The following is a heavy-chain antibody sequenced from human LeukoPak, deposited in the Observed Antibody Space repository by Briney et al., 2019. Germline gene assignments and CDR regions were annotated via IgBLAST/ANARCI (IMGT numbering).Heavy chain of an antibody. CDR1: GGSISGYY. CDR2: INYSGST. D-gene: IGHD6-19*01. J-gene: IGHJ4*02. V-gene: IGHV4-59*01. CDR3: ARLYSSGWEVGDY. Sequence: PSETLSLTCTVSGGSISGYYWSWLRQPPGKGLEWIGYINYSGSTNYNPSLKSRITISVDTSKNQFSLKLSSVTAADTDVYYCARLYSSGWEVGDYWGQGTLFTVSS.